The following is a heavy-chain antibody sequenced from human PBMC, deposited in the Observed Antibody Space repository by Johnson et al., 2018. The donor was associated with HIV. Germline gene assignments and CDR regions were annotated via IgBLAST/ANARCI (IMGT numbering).Heavy chain of an antibody. Sequence: VQLVESGGGLVQPGGSLRVSCAASGFTFSRYWMSWVRQAPGKGLEWVANIKQDGSEKYYVDSVKGRFTISRDNAKNTLYLQMNSLRVEDTAVYYCARAYYDSTGYYPHAFHVWGQGTMVTVSS. D-gene: IGHD3-22*01. CDR2: IKQDGSEK. V-gene: IGHV3-7*04. CDR1: GFTFSRYW. J-gene: IGHJ3*01. CDR3: ARAYYDSTGYYPHAFHV.